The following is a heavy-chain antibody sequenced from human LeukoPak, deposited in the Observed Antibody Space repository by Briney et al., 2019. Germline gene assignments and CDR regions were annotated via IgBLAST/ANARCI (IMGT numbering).Heavy chain of an antibody. J-gene: IGHJ5*02. D-gene: IGHD2-2*01. Sequence: SETLSLTCTVSGGSISSGSYYWSWIRQPAGKGLEWIGRIYTSGSTNYNPSLKSRVTISVDTSKNQFSLKLSSVTAADTAVYYCARGIGYCSSTSCYEAGAWFDPWGQGTLVTVSS. V-gene: IGHV4-61*02. CDR1: GGSISSGSYY. CDR3: ARGIGYCSSTSCYEAGAWFDP. CDR2: IYTSGST.